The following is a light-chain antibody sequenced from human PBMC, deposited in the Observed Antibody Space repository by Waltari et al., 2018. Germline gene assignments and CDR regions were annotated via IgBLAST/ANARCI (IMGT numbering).Light chain of an antibody. J-gene: IGLJ1*01. CDR1: NIESKS. Sequence: SYVLTQPPPPSLASRKTASTPRGGNNIESKSVHWYQQKPGQAPILVISYDSDRPAGIPERFSGSNSGNTATLTISRVEAGDEADYYCQVWDANTDPGVFGTGTEVTVL. V-gene: IGLV3-21*04. CDR3: QVWDANTDPGV. CDR2: YDS.